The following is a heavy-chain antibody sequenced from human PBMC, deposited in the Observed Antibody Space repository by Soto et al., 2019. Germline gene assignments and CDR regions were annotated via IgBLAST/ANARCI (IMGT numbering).Heavy chain of an antibody. CDR3: ARASSFYDFWSGYSNWFDP. V-gene: IGHV4-30-4*01. D-gene: IGHD3-3*01. CDR1: GGSISSGDYY. CDR2: IYYSGST. Sequence: SETLSLTCTVSGGSISSGDYYWSWIRQPPGKGLEWIGYIYYSGSTYYNPSLKSRVTISVDTSKNQFSLKLSSVTAADTAVYYCARASSFYDFWSGYSNWFDPRAQRTPVTVSS. J-gene: IGHJ5*02.